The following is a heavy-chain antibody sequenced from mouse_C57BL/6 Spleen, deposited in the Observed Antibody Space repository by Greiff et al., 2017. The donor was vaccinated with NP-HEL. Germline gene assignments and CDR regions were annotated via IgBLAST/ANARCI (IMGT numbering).Heavy chain of an antibody. CDR1: GYTFTSYW. CDR3: ARIKKIVATYFDY. CDR2: TNPTNGRT. J-gene: IGHJ2*01. D-gene: IGHD1-1*01. V-gene: IGHV1S81*02. Sequence: QVQLQQSGAELVKAGASVKMSCKASGYTFTSYWMHWVKQRLGQGLEWFAETNPTNGRTYYNEKFKSKATLTVDKSSSTAYMLLSGPTFEDSAVYYWARIKKIVATYFDYWGQSTTLTVSS.